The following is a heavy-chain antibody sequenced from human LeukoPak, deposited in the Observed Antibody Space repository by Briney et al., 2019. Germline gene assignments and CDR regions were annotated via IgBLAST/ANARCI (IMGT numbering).Heavy chain of an antibody. Sequence: SGGSLRLSCAASGFTFSAHYMDWVRQAPGKGLEWVSYISYSGSTIYYADSVKGRFTISRDNAKNSLYLQMNSLRAEDTAVYYCARDRSGGYSYTFDYWGRGTLVTVSS. J-gene: IGHJ4*02. V-gene: IGHV3-11*04. D-gene: IGHD5-18*01. CDR3: ARDRSGGYSYTFDY. CDR2: ISYSGSTI. CDR1: GFTFSAHY.